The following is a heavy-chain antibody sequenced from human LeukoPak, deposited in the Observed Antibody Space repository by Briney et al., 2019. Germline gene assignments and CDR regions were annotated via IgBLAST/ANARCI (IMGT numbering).Heavy chain of an antibody. CDR2: FDPEDGET. J-gene: IGHJ4*02. CDR1: GYTLTELS. V-gene: IGHV1-24*01. CDR3: ALARGCSGGSCYAAGLVY. D-gene: IGHD2-15*01. Sequence: GASVKVSCKVSGYTLTELSMHWVRQAPGKGLEWMGGFDPEDGETIYAQKFQGRVTMTEDTSTDTAYTELSSLRSEDTAVYYCALARGCSGGSCYAAGLVYWGQGTLVTVSS.